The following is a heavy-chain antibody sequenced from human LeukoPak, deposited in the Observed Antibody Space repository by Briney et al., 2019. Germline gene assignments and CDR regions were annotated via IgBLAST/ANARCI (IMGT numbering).Heavy chain of an antibody. CDR3: ARVAMGRGWDSPNDY. CDR2: ISSTRTYI. J-gene: IGHJ4*02. D-gene: IGHD5-18*01. V-gene: IGHV3-21*01. CDR1: S. Sequence: SMNWVRQAPGKGLEWVSSISSTRTYIYYADSVKGRFTISRDNAKNSLYLQMNSLRVEDTAVYYCARVAMGRGWDSPNDYWGQGTLVTVSS.